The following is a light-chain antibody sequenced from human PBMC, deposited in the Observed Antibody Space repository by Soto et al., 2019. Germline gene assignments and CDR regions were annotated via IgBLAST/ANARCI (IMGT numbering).Light chain of an antibody. J-gene: IGKJ1*01. CDR3: QQYNNWPFPSWT. Sequence: EIVMTQSPATLSVSPGERATLSCRASQSVSSNLAWYQQKPGRAPRLLIYGASTRATGIPARFSGSGSGTEFTLTISSLQSEDFAVYYCQQYNNWPFPSWTFGQGTKVE. CDR2: GAS. V-gene: IGKV3-15*01. CDR1: QSVSSN.